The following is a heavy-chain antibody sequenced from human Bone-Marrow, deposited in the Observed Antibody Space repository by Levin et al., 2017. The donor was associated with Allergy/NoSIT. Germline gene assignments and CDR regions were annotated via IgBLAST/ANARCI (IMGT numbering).Heavy chain of an antibody. D-gene: IGHD3-3*01. CDR2: ISSSGNTK. CDR1: DFTFRDYY. CDR3: AKDYDYWTDYSENTYYYYGMDV. J-gene: IGHJ6*02. V-gene: IGHV3-11*04. Sequence: PGGSLRLSCLASDFTFRDYYISWIRQAPGKGLEWISYISSSGNTKYYADSVEGRFTISRDNAKNTLYLEMNSLRAEVTAVYYCAKDYDYWTDYSENTYYYYGMDVWGRGTTVTVSS.